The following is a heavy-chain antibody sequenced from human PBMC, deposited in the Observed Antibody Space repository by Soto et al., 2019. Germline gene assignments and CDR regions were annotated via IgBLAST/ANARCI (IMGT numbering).Heavy chain of an antibody. CDR3: VSQDARGRYVDF. CDR1: GFSLTADGAG. D-gene: IGHD3-10*01. V-gene: IGHV2-5*04. J-gene: IGHJ4*02. Sequence: QITLKESGPTLVTPTQTLTLTCSVSGFSLTADGAGVGWVSKPPGKALEWLTLIYCDDDDRYSLSLMSSLTSTRDTSRTQVVLKMTNVTPVDPGTYYCVSQDARGRYVDFLCQGILVTVSS. CDR2: IYCDDDD.